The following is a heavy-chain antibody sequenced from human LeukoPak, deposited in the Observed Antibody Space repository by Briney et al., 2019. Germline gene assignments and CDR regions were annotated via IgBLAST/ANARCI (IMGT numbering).Heavy chain of an antibody. CDR3: ARSDDSSGYYSSYFDY. CDR2: ISYDGSNK. Sequence: GGTLRLSCAASGFTFRSYAMHWVRQAPGKGLEWVAVISYDGSNKYYADSVKGRFTISRDNSKNTPYLQMNSLRAEDTAVYYCARSDDSSGYYSSYFDYWGQGTLVTVSS. CDR1: GFTFRSYA. D-gene: IGHD3-22*01. J-gene: IGHJ4*02. V-gene: IGHV3-30-3*01.